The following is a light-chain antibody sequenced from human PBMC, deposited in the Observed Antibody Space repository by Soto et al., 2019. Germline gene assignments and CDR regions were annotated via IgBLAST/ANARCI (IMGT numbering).Light chain of an antibody. J-gene: IGLJ1*01. V-gene: IGLV2-14*03. Sequence: QSALTQPASVSGAPGQSIAISCTGVRTDVDGYDYVSWYQQHPGQAPQLIIYDVYNRPSGVSHRFSGSKSGDTASLTISGLQAEYYADYSCTTYTSSTHFYVFGTGSKVTVL. CDR3: TTYTSSTHFYV. CDR1: RTDVDGYDY. CDR2: DVY.